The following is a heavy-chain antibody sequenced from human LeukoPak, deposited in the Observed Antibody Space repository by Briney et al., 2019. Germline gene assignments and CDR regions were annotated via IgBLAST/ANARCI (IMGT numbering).Heavy chain of an antibody. CDR2: IYSGGST. V-gene: IGHV3-53*01. J-gene: IGHJ5*02. CDR3: ARGTQIAAAYNWFDP. CDR1: GFTVSSNY. D-gene: IGHD6-13*01. Sequence: GGSLRLSCAASGFTVSSNYMSWVRQAPGKGLEWVSVIYSGGSTYYADSVKGRFTISRDTSKNTLYLQMNSLRAEDTAVYYCARGTQIAAAYNWFDPWGQGTLVTVSS.